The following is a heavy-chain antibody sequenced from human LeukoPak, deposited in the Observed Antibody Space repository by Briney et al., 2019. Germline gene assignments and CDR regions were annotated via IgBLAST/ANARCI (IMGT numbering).Heavy chain of an antibody. CDR2: IYSGGST. V-gene: IGHV3-66*01. CDR3: ARDLYGDYTFDY. J-gene: IGHJ4*02. Sequence: GGSLRLSCAASGFTVSSNYMSWVRQAPGKGLEWVSVIYSGGSTYYADSVKGRFTISRDNSKNTLYLRMNSLRAEDTAVYYCARDLYGDYTFDYWGQGTLVTVSS. CDR1: GFTVSSNY. D-gene: IGHD4-17*01.